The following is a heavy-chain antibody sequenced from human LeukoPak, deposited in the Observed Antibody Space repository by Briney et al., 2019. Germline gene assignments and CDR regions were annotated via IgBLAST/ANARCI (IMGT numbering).Heavy chain of an antibody. CDR2: IIPIVDVT. J-gene: IGHJ4*02. CDR3: AREMGDREFYFDY. V-gene: IGHV1-69*04. Sequence: SVKVSCKASGGTFSNFAFSWVRQAPGQGLQWVGRIIPIVDVTSYAQNFKGRVTITADESTTTAYMELSSLRSEDTAVYYCAREMGDREFYFDYWGQGTLVTVSS. CDR1: GGTFSNFA. D-gene: IGHD3-10*01.